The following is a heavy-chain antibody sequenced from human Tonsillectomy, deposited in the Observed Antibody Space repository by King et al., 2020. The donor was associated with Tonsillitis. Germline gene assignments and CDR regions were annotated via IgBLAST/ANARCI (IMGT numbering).Heavy chain of an antibody. CDR1: GGSFSGYY. Sequence: VQLQQWGAGLLKPSETLSLTCAVYGGSFSGYYWSWIRQPPGKGLEWIGEINHSGSTKYNPSLKSQVTISVDTSKNQFSLKLGSVTAADPAVYYCARGLPTAVVPAGGGWFDPWGQGTLVTVSS. V-gene: IGHV4-34*01. CDR2: INHSGST. D-gene: IGHD2-2*01. J-gene: IGHJ5*02. CDR3: ARGLPTAVVPAGGGWFDP.